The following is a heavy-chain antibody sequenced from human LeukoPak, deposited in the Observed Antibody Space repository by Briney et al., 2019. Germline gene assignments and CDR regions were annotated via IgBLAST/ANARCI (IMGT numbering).Heavy chain of an antibody. Sequence: GALRTFCGASGIPLSSYAIGWVRQAPGKGPEWVSAISGSGGSTYYADSVKGRFTISRDNSKNTLYLQMNSLRAEDTAVYYCTDLDFGVVTLDYWGQGTLVTVSS. CDR2: ISGSGGST. J-gene: IGHJ4*02. V-gene: IGHV3-23*01. CDR3: TDLDFGVVTLDY. CDR1: GIPLSSYA. D-gene: IGHD3-3*01.